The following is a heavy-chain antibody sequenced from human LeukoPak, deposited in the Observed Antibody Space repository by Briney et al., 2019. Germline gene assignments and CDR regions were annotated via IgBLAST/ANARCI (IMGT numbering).Heavy chain of an antibody. D-gene: IGHD3-16*01. CDR3: ARDAPSPTPGGFDY. Sequence: PGGSLRLSCAASGFTFSSFGMHWVRQAPGKGLEWVAVIWYDGSQKYYADSVKGRFTISRDNSKNTLWLQMNSLRVEDTAVYYCARDAPSPTPGGFDYWGQGTLVTVPS. J-gene: IGHJ4*02. V-gene: IGHV3-33*01. CDR1: GFTFSSFG. CDR2: IWYDGSQK.